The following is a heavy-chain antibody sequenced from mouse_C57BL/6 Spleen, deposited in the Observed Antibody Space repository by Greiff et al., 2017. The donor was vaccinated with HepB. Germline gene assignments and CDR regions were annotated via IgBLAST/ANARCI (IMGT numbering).Heavy chain of an antibody. Sequence: QVQLQQPGAELVKPGASVKLSCKASGYTFTSYWMQWVKQRPGQGLEWIGEIDPSDSYTNYNQKFKGKATLTVDTSSSTAYMQLSSLTSEDSAVYYCAGTGPPFAYWGQGTLVTVSA. D-gene: IGHD4-1*01. J-gene: IGHJ3*01. CDR2: IDPSDSYT. CDR3: AGTGPPFAY. CDR1: GYTFTSYW. V-gene: IGHV1-50*01.